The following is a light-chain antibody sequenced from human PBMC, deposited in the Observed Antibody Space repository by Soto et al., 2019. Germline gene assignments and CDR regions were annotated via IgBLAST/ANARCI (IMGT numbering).Light chain of an antibody. Sequence: DIVLTQSPGTLSLSPGERATLSCRASQSVRGTSLAWYQQTPGQAPRLLIYDASSRATGIPDRFSGGGSGTEFTLTISRLEPEDFAVYYCQHYGSSPPITFGQGTRLEIK. V-gene: IGKV3-20*01. CDR3: QHYGSSPPIT. CDR2: DAS. CDR1: QSVRGTS. J-gene: IGKJ5*01.